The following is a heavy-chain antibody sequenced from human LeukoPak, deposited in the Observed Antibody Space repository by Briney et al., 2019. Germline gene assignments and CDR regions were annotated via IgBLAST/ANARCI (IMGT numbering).Heavy chain of an antibody. V-gene: IGHV1-69*08. D-gene: IGHD5-12*01. CDR3: VRSGYDYDWFDP. CDR1: GGSFSDYS. J-gene: IGHJ5*02. Sequence: ASVKVSCKASGGSFSDYSISWVRQAPGQGLEWMGRIIAILDTAHYAQKFQGRFTITADKSTTTVYMELSSLRSVDTAVYYCVRSGYDYDWFDPWGQGTLVTVSS. CDR2: IIAILDTA.